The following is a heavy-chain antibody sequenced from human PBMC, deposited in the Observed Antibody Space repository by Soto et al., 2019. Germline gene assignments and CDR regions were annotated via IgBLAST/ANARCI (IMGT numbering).Heavy chain of an antibody. V-gene: IGHV1-3*01. J-gene: IGHJ6*02. CDR1: GYTFSSYA. CDR2: INAGNGNT. Sequence: ASVKVSCKASGYTFSSYAMHWVRQAPGQRLEWMGWINAGNGNTKYSQKFQGRVTITRDTSASTAYMELSSLRSEDTAVYYCARERITIFGVVPMDGMDVWGQGTTVTVSS. CDR3: ARERITIFGVVPMDGMDV. D-gene: IGHD3-3*01.